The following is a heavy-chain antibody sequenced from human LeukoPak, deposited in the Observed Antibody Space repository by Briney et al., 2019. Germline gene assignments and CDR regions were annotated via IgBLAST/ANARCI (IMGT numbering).Heavy chain of an antibody. CDR1: GFTFSSYE. Sequence: LRLSCAASGFTFSSYEMNWVRQPPGKGLEWIGSFFYTGRNYHYNPSLRSRVSFSIDTSNKQFSLKLTSVTAADTAIYYCMRDGDNSAYLTHGPFDFWGQGILVAVSS. CDR3: MRDGDNSAYLTHGPFDF. V-gene: IGHV4-59*12. D-gene: IGHD3-22*01. CDR2: FFYTGRN. J-gene: IGHJ4*02.